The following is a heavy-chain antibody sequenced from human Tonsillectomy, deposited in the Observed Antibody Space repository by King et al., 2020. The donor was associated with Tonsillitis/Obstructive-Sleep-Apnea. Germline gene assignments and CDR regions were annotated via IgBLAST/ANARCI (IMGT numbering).Heavy chain of an antibody. J-gene: IGHJ6*02. CDR2: ISGSGGST. CDR1: GFTFSSYA. D-gene: IGHD2-2*01. V-gene: IGHV3-23*04. Sequence: VQLVESGGGLVQPGGSLRLSCAASGFTFSSYAMSWVRQAPGKGLEWVSAISGSGGSTYYADSVKGWFTISRDNSKNTLYLQMNSLRAEDTAVYYCAKGCSSTSCYDANYYYYGMDVWGQGTTVTVSS. CDR3: AKGCSSTSCYDANYYYYGMDV.